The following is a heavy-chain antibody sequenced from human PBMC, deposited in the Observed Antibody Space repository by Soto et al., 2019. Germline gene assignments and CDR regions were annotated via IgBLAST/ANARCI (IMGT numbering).Heavy chain of an antibody. CDR3: AIDYGGNSVPYFDY. CDR1: GNSFTTYW. Sequence: PGESLNISCRGSGNSFTTYWISCVRQMPGKGLEWMGRIAPSDSYTNYSPSFQGHVTISADKSISTAYLQWSRLKASDTAMYYCAIDYGGNSVPYFDYWGQGTLVTVSS. J-gene: IGHJ4*02. D-gene: IGHD4-17*01. V-gene: IGHV5-10-1*01. CDR2: IAPSDSYT.